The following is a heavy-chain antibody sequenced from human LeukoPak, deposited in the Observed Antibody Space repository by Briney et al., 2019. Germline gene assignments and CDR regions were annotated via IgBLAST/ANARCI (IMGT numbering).Heavy chain of an antibody. V-gene: IGHV3-33*01. CDR1: GFTFSSYG. J-gene: IGHJ4*02. Sequence: GGSLRLYCAASGFTFSSYGMHWARQAPGKGLEWVAVIWYDGSNKYYADSVKGRFTISRDNSKNTLYLQMNSLRAEDTAVYYCARGSNEGILTGYYAPDYWGQGTLVTVSS. CDR2: IWYDGSNK. D-gene: IGHD3-9*01. CDR3: ARGSNEGILTGYYAPDY.